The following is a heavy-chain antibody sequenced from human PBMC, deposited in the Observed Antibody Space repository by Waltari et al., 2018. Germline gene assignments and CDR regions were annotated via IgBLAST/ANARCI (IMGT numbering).Heavy chain of an antibody. CDR2: IRQDGIQT. D-gene: IGHD3-10*01. CDR1: GFALGTFW. V-gene: IGHV3-7*01. J-gene: IGHJ2*01. Sequence: EVQLVESGGDLVQPGWSLRLSCAASGFALGTFWMNWVHQAPGKGLEWVANIRQDGIQTSYVDSVKGRFTISRDNAKNSLYLQINSLRAEDTAMYYCAREGRLLGCFDLWGRGTLVTVSS. CDR3: AREGRLLGCFDL.